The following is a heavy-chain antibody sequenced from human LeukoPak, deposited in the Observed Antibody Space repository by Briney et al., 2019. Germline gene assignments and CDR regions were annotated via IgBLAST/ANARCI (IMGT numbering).Heavy chain of an antibody. CDR1: GGSISSYY. D-gene: IGHD3-22*01. CDR3: ARQANDVDDISVYYYLDS. J-gene: IGHJ4*02. Sequence: SETLSLTCTVSGGSISSYYWSWIRQPPGKGLEWIGYIYYSGTTNYNPSLKSRVTISVDTSKNQFSLMLSSVTAADTAVYFCARQANDVDDISVYYYLDSWGQGTLVTVSS. V-gene: IGHV4-59*08. CDR2: IYYSGTT.